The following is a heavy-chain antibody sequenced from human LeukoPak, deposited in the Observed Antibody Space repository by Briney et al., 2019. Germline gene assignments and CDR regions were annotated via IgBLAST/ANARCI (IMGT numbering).Heavy chain of an antibody. CDR3: ARRGVVADY. CDR1: GGSLSSSSYY. D-gene: IGHD2-15*01. Sequence: SETLSLTCTVSGGSLSSSSYYCGRIRQPPGKGLEWIGSIYYSGSTYYNPSLKSRVTISVDTSKSQFSLKLSSVTAADTAVYYCARRGVVADYWGQGTLVTVSS. J-gene: IGHJ4*02. V-gene: IGHV4-39*01. CDR2: IYYSGST.